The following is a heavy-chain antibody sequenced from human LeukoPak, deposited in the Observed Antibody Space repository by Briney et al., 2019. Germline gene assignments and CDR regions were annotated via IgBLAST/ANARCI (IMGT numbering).Heavy chain of an antibody. Sequence: PGGSLRLSCAASGFTFDDYAMHWVRQAPGKGLEWVSLISGDGGSTYYADSVKGRFTISRDNSKTSLYLQMNSLRTEDTALYYCAKELGDDFDWFPRYFDLWGRGTLVTVSS. CDR1: GFTFDDYA. D-gene: IGHD3-9*01. V-gene: IGHV3-43*02. CDR3: AKELGDDFDWFPRYFDL. J-gene: IGHJ2*01. CDR2: ISGDGGST.